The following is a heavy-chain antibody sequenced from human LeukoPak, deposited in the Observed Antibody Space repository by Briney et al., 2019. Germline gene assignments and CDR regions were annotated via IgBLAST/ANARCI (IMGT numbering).Heavy chain of an antibody. CDR1: GFIFSSYS. CDR3: ARGSGAATTDY. CDR2: ISSSSGTI. Sequence: GGSLRLSCAASGFIFSSYSMNWFRQAPGKGLEWVSYISSSSGTIHYADSVKGRFTISRDNAKNSLYLQMNSLRVEDTAVYFCARGSGAATTDYWGQGTLVTVSS. J-gene: IGHJ4*02. V-gene: IGHV3-48*04. D-gene: IGHD6-25*01.